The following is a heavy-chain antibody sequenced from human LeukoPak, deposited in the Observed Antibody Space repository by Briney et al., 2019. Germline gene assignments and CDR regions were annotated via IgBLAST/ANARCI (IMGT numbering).Heavy chain of an antibody. CDR3: AKTFGVVIAGAGAPYYFDY. D-gene: IGHD3-3*01. J-gene: IGHJ4*02. CDR1: GFTFSTYG. Sequence: GRSLRLSCAASGFTFSTYGMHWVRQGPGKGLEWVAVISYDGGDKYYADSVKGRFTISRDNSKNTLYLQMNSLRAEDTAVYYCAKTFGVVIAGAGAPYYFDYWGQGTLVTVSS. V-gene: IGHV3-30*18. CDR2: ISYDGGDK.